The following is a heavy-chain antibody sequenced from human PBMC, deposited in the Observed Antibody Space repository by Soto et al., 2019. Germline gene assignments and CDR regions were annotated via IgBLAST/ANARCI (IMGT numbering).Heavy chain of an antibody. D-gene: IGHD3-22*01. Sequence: EVHLLESGGGLVHPGGSLRLSCAATGFTFSSYAMSWVRLTPGKGLEWVSSIIGSGSMTYYADSVKGRFTISRDNSKKTLYLQMDRVIAEDTAVYFCAKVNYNDRLNWGQGTPVTVSS. V-gene: IGHV3-23*01. J-gene: IGHJ4*02. CDR3: AKVNYNDRLN. CDR1: GFTFSSYA. CDR2: IIGSGSMT.